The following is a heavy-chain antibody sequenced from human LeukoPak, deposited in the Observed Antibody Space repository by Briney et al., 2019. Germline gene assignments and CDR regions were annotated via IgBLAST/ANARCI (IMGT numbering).Heavy chain of an antibody. D-gene: IGHD4-17*01. CDR1: GFTFSSYS. V-gene: IGHV3-48*01. Sequence: PGGSLRLSCAASGFTFSSYSMNWVRQAPGKGLEWVSYISSTSSTIHYADSVKGRFTISRDNAKNSLYLQMNSLRAEDTAVYYCVRDFTVTSADYWGQGTLVTVSS. CDR2: ISSTSSTI. J-gene: IGHJ4*02. CDR3: VRDFTVTSADY.